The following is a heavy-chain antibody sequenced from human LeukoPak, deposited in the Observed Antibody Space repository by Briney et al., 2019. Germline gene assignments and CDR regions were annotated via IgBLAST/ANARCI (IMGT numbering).Heavy chain of an antibody. D-gene: IGHD3-3*01. CDR1: GFTFSTYW. CDR2: IKQDGSEI. CDR3: AKELRFLEWPTGRASGY. V-gene: IGHV3-7*03. J-gene: IGHJ4*02. Sequence: PGGSLRLSCAASGFTFSTYWMSWVRQAPGKGLEWVAQIKQDGSEINYVDSVKGRFTISRDNSKNTLYLQMNSLRAEDTAVYYCAKELRFLEWPTGRASGYRGQGTLVTVSS.